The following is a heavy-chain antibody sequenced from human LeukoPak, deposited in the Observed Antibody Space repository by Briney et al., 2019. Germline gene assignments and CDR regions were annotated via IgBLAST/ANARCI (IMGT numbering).Heavy chain of an antibody. Sequence: GGSLRLSCAASGFTFSSYAMSWVRQAPGKGLEWVSAISGSGGSTNYADSVKGRFTISRDNSKNTLYLQMNSLRAEDTAVYYCAKGPYGDQYYFDYWGQGTLVTVSS. CDR3: AKGPYGDQYYFDY. CDR1: GFTFSSYA. CDR2: ISGSGGST. D-gene: IGHD4-17*01. V-gene: IGHV3-23*01. J-gene: IGHJ4*02.